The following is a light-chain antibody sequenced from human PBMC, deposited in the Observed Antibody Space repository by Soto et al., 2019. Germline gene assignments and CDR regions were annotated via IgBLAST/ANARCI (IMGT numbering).Light chain of an antibody. CDR2: EVS. V-gene: IGLV2-8*01. CDR1: SSDVGGYDL. CDR3: SSYAGSNNLGL. Sequence: QSALTQPPSASGSPGQSVTISCTGTSSDVGGYDLVSWYQQHPGKAPKVVIYEVSKRPSGVPDRFSGSKSGNTASLTVSGLQAEDEADYYCSSYAGSNNLGLFGGGTKLTVL. J-gene: IGLJ2*01.